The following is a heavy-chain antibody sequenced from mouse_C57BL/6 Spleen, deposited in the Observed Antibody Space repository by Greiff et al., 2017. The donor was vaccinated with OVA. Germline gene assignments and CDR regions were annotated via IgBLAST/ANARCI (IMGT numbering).Heavy chain of an antibody. Sequence: QVQLQQSGPELVKPGASVKISCKASGYTFTDYYINWVKQRPGQGLEWIGWIFHGSGSTYYNEKFKGKATLTVDKSSSTAYMLLSSLTSEDSAVYFCGISGGYDAGAWFAYWGQGTLVTVSA. CDR2: IFHGSGST. D-gene: IGHD2-2*01. V-gene: IGHV1-75*01. J-gene: IGHJ3*01. CDR1: GYTFTDYY. CDR3: GISGGYDAGAWFAY.